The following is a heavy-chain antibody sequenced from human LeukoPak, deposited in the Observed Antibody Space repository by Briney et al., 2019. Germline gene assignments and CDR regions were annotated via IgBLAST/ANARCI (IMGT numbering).Heavy chain of an antibody. CDR3: ARESDSSGWYDS. D-gene: IGHD3-22*01. V-gene: IGHV3-43*02. CDR1: GFSFYDYA. J-gene: IGHJ5*01. Sequence: PGGSLRLSCAAPGFSFYDYAIHWVREAPGKGLGWVSLISGDGGSTFYADSVKGRFTISRDNSKNSLYLQMSSLRSEDTALYYCARESDSSGWYDSWGQGTLVTVSS. CDR2: ISGDGGST.